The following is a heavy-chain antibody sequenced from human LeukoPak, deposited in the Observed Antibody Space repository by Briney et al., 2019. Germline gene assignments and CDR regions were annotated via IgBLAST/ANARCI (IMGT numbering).Heavy chain of an antibody. CDR2: ISSSSSYI. Sequence: GGSLRLSCAASGFTFSSYSMNWVRQAPGKGLEWVSSISSSSSYINYADSVKGRFTISRDNAKNSLYLQMNSLRAEDTAVYYCAKDATYSGSYYDVFLPYPVDYWGQGTLVTVSS. CDR3: AKDATYSGSYYDVFLPYPVDY. V-gene: IGHV3-21*04. J-gene: IGHJ4*02. CDR1: GFTFSSYS. D-gene: IGHD1-26*01.